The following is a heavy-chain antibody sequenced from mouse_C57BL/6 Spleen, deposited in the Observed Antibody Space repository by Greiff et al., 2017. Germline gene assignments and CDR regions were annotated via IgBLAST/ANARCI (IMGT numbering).Heavy chain of an antibody. CDR1: GFTFTDYY. J-gene: IGHJ4*01. Sequence: EVQLVESGGGLVQPGGSLSLSCAASGFTFTDYYMSWVRQPPGKALEWLGFIRNKANGYTTEYSASVKGRFTISRDNSQSILYLQMNALRAEDSATYYCARDGNGGSMDYWGQGTSVTVSS. V-gene: IGHV7-3*01. CDR2: IRNKANGYTT. D-gene: IGHD2-1*01. CDR3: ARDGNGGSMDY.